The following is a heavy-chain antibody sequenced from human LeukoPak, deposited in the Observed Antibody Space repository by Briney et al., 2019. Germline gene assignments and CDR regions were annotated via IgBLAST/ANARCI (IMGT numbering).Heavy chain of an antibody. CDR3: ARDLAESRAFDI. CDR1: GGTFSSYA. Sequence: GASVKVSCKASGGTFSSYAISWVRQAPGQGLEWMGRIIPILGIANYAQKLQGRVTITADKSTSTAYMELSSLRSEDTAVYYCARDLAESRAFDIWGQGTMVTVSS. J-gene: IGHJ3*02. D-gene: IGHD6-19*01. V-gene: IGHV1-69*04. CDR2: IIPILGIA.